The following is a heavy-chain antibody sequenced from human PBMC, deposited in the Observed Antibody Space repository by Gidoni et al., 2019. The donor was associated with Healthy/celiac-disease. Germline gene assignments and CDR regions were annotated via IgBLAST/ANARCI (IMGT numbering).Heavy chain of an antibody. CDR3: AKDPLQLGWFDP. D-gene: IGHD6-13*01. J-gene: IGHJ5*02. CDR2: ISGSGGST. V-gene: IGHV3-23*01. CDR1: GFPFSSYA. Sequence: EVQLLESGGGLVQPGGSLRLSCAAAGFPFSSYAMSWVRQAPGKGLEWVSSISGSGGSTYYADSVKGRFTISRDNSKNTLYLQMNSLRAEDTAVYYCAKDPLQLGWFDPWGQGTLVTVSS.